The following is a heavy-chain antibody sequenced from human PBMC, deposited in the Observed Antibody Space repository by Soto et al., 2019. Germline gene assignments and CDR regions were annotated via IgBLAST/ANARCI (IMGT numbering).Heavy chain of an antibody. CDR3: ARDGMGTSRMGGFDY. V-gene: IGHV1-18*01. Sequence: QVQLVQSGAEVKKPGASVKVSCKASGYTFTSYGISWVRQAPGQGFEWMGWISAYNGNTDYAQKLEGRVTMTTDTSTSTVYMELRSLRADDTAVYYCARDGMGTSRMGGFDYWGQGTLVTVSS. D-gene: IGHD3-16*01. J-gene: IGHJ4*02. CDR1: GYTFTSYG. CDR2: ISAYNGNT.